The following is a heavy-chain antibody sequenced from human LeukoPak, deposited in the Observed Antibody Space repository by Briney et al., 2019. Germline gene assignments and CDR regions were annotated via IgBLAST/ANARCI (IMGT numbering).Heavy chain of an antibody. CDR3: AKRYSSSWYRDDAFDI. V-gene: IGHV3-23*01. D-gene: IGHD6-13*01. Sequence: PGGSLRLSCAASGFTFSSYAMSWFRQAPGKGLEWVSAISGSGGSTYYADSVKGRFTISRDNSKNTLYLQMNSLRAEDTAVYYCAKRYSSSWYRDDAFDIWGQGTMVTVSS. J-gene: IGHJ3*02. CDR2: ISGSGGST. CDR1: GFTFSSYA.